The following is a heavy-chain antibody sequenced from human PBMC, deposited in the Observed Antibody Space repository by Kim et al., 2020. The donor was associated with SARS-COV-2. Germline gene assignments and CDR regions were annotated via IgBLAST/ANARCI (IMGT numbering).Heavy chain of an antibody. V-gene: IGHV3-30*07. CDR3: ASVRYYYDSSGYLSSGGFDP. D-gene: IGHD3-22*01. J-gene: IGHJ5*02. Sequence: RFTISRDNSKNTLYLQMNSLRAEDTAVYYCASVRYYYDSSGYLSSGGFDPWGQGTLVTVSS.